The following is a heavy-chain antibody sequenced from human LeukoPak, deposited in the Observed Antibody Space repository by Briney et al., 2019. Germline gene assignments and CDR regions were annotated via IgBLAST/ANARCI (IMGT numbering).Heavy chain of an antibody. CDR1: GVSLSSDV. V-gene: IGHV3-23*01. CDR2: ISGGGVTT. Sequence: GGSLRLSCAASGVSLSSDVMTWVRQPPGKGLEWVSLISGGGVTTYYADSAKGRFTISRDNSKNTLYLQMNSLRAADTAVYYWAKGIVANTVKSGMDVWGQGTTVTVSS. CDR3: AKGIVANTVKSGMDV. D-gene: IGHD5-12*01. J-gene: IGHJ6*02.